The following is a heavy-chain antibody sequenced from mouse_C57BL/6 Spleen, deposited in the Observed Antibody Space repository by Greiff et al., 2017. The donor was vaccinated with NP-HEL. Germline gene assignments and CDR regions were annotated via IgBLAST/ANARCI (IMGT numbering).Heavy chain of an antibody. D-gene: IGHD1-3*01. CDR3: TRDRELGYYAMDY. CDR1: GFTFSSYA. Sequence: DVMLVESGEGLVKPGGSLKLSCAASGFTFSSYAMSWVRQTPEKRLEWVAYISSGGDYIYYADTVKGRFTISRDNARNTLYLQMSSLKSEDTAMYYCTRDRELGYYAMDYWGQGTSVTVSS. V-gene: IGHV5-9-1*02. CDR2: ISSGGDYI. J-gene: IGHJ4*01.